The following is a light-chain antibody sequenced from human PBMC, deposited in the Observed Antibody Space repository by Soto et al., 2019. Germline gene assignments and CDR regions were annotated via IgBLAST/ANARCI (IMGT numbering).Light chain of an antibody. CDR1: SSDVGGYNY. J-gene: IGLJ1*01. V-gene: IGLV2-11*01. CDR3: CSYAGNYTYV. CDR2: DVS. Sequence: QSALTQPRSVSGSPGQSVTISCSGTSSDVGGYNYVSWYQQHSGKAPKLMIFDVSQRPSGVPDRFSGSKSGNTASRTISGLQAEDEADYYCCSYAGNYTYVFGTGTKVTVL.